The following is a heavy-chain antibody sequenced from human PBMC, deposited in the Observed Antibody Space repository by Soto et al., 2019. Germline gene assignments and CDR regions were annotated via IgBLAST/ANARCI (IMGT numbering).Heavy chain of an antibody. CDR1: GFSIRRYW. CDR3: PRDKPTFTV. V-gene: IGHV3-7*01. CDR2: IKEDGSEK. Sequence: QLVESGGGLVQPGGSLRLTCAASGFSIRRYWMSWVRQAPGKGLEWVANIKEDGSEKFYAKSVEGRFNISRDNAKNSLSLQTNNLRSDDTAVYFCPRDKPTFTVWGQGTMILVSS. J-gene: IGHJ3*01.